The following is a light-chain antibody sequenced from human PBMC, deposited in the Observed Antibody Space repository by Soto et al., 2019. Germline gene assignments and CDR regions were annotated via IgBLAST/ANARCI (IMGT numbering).Light chain of an antibody. Sequence: DIQMTQSPSSLSASLGDRVTITCRASQRISNFLNWYQQQPGKAPKLLIYTASSLQSGVPARFSGSGSGTDFALTISSLQPEDVGTYSCQQTSSTPITFGGGTRVEI. CDR3: QQTSSTPIT. CDR1: QRISNF. V-gene: IGKV1-39*01. CDR2: TAS. J-gene: IGKJ4*01.